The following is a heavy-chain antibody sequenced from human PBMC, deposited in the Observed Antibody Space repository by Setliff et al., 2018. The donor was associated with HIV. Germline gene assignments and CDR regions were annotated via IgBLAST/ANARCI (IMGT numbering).Heavy chain of an antibody. Sequence: GGSLRLSCAASGFTFRSYWMYWVRQPPGKGLVWVSRINIDGGSTNYADSVKGRFTISRGNAKNTLYLQMNSLRAEDTAVYYCAREDYYDSSGYPNWFDPWGQGTLVTVSS. D-gene: IGHD3-22*01. CDR2: INIDGGST. J-gene: IGHJ5*02. CDR1: GFTFRSYW. CDR3: AREDYYDSSGYPNWFDP. V-gene: IGHV3-74*01.